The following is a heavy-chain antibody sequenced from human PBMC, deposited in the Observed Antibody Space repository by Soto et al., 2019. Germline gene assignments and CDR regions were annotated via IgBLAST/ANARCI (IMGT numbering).Heavy chain of an antibody. V-gene: IGHV3-30*18. CDR1: GFTFSTYG. J-gene: IGHJ5*02. CDR2: ISKDGNDQ. Sequence: QVQLVESGGGVVQPGTSLRLSCAASGFTFSTYGMHWVRQAPGKGLAWVAVISKDGNDQYYADSVKGRFTVSRDNSKTTLSLQTTRLRPEAAAFYYCAKDRWEFTGCFDAGGQGTRVTVSS. CDR3: AKDRWEFTGCFDA. D-gene: IGHD1-26*01.